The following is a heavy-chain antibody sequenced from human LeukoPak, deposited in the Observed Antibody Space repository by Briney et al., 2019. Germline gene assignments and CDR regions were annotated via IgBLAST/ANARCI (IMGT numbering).Heavy chain of an antibody. CDR1: GFTFSSYG. V-gene: IGHV3-74*01. CDR2: INSDGSST. Sequence: GGSLRLSCAASGFTFSSYGMHWVRQAPGKGLEWVSRINSDGSSTTYADSVKGRFTISRDNAKNTLYLQMNSLRAEDTAVYYCARGRYYGMDVWGQGTTVTVSS. J-gene: IGHJ6*02. CDR3: ARGRYYGMDV.